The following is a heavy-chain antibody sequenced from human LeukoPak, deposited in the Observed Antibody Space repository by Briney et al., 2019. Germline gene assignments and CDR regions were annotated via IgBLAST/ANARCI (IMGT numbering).Heavy chain of an antibody. CDR2: INAGNGNT. D-gene: IGHD3-9*01. Sequence: GPVKVSCKASGYTFTSYAMHWVRQAPGQRLEWMGWINAGNGNTKYSQKFQGRVTITRDTSASTAYMELSSLRSEDTAVYYCARLFRYFDWLSLGYWGQGTLVTVSS. CDR1: GYTFTSYA. CDR3: ARLFRYFDWLSLGY. V-gene: IGHV1-3*01. J-gene: IGHJ4*02.